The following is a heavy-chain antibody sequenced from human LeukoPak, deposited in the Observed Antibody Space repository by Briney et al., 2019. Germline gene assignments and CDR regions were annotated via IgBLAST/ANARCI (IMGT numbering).Heavy chain of an antibody. CDR2: INSGGST. Sequence: LTGGSLRLSCAASGFTFNNYAMTWVRQAPGKGLEWVSGINSGGSTYYADSVKGRFTISRDNAKNSLYLQMNSLRAEDTAVYYCARDVSDYYDSSGLFDYWGQGTLVTVSS. D-gene: IGHD3-22*01. V-gene: IGHV3-23*01. J-gene: IGHJ4*02. CDR3: ARDVSDYYDSSGLFDY. CDR1: GFTFNNYA.